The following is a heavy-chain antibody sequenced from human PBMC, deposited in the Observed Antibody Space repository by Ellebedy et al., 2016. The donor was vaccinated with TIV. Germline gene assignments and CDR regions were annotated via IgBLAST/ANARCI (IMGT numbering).Heavy chain of an antibody. V-gene: IGHV4-59*01. CDR1: GGSISPYY. CDR2: SYYTGST. Sequence: MPGGSLRLSCSVSGGSISPYYWSWIRQPPGKGLQWIGFSYYTGSTNYNPTLKSRGTISVDTSKNQVSLRLSSVTAADTAVYYCASAPNQDFYDYWGQGTLVTVSS. CDR3: ASAPNQDFYDY. J-gene: IGHJ4*02.